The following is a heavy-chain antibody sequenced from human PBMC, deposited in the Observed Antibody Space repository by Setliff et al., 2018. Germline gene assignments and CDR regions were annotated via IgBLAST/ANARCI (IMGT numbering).Heavy chain of an antibody. Sequence: SETLSLTCTVSGGPFSGASIWSWIRQPPGKGLEFIGFVDHSGTAKYDPSLESRAIMSVDASKNQIALKLNSVTAADTAVYYCAKGGTYRYFDFWGQGALVTVSS. CDR2: VDHSGTA. D-gene: IGHD1-26*01. V-gene: IGHV4-59*01. J-gene: IGHJ4*02. CDR1: GGPFSGAS. CDR3: AKGGTYRYFDF.